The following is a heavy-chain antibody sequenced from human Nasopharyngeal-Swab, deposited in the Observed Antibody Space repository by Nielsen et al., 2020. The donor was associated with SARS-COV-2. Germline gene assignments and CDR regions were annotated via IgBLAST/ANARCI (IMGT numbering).Heavy chain of an antibody. Sequence: SGPTLVKPTQTSTLTCTFSGFSLSTSGVGVGWIRQPPGKALEWLALIYWDDDKRYSPSLKSRLTITKDTSKNQVVLTMTNMDPVDTATYYCAHRLTTVTTSSFDPWGQGTLVTVSS. J-gene: IGHJ5*02. D-gene: IGHD4-17*01. CDR3: AHRLTTVTTSSFDP. V-gene: IGHV2-5*02. CDR2: IYWDDDK. CDR1: GFSLSTSGVG.